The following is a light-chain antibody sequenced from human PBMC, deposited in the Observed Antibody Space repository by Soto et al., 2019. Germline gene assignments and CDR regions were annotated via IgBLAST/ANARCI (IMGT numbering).Light chain of an antibody. CDR1: QSISTY. Sequence: DIQMTQSPSSLSASVGDRVTITCRASQSISTYLNWYQQKPGKAPNLLIYAASSLQSGVPSRFSGSGSGTDFTLTISSLQHEDSATYYCQQSYSTWTFGQGTKVEI. CDR2: AAS. V-gene: IGKV1-39*01. CDR3: QQSYSTWT. J-gene: IGKJ1*01.